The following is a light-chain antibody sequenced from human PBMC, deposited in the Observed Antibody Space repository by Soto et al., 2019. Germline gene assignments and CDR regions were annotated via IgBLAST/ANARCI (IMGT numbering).Light chain of an antibody. CDR3: SSYTSSSSSNV. CDR1: SSDVGGYNY. CDR2: EVS. V-gene: IGLV2-14*01. Sequence: QSALPQPASVSASPGQSITISCTGTSSDVGGYNYVSWYQQHPGKAPKLMISEVSNRPSGVSNCFSGSKSGNTASLTFSGLQAEDEDDYYCSSYTSSSSSNVFGSGTKLTVL. J-gene: IGLJ1*01.